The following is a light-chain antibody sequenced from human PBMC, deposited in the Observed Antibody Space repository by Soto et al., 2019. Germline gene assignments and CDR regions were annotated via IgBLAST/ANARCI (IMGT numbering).Light chain of an antibody. Sequence: QSALTQPASVSGSPGQSITISCTGTSSDVGGYNYVSWYQQHPGKAPKLMIFEVSNRPSGVSNRFSGSKSGNTASLTISGLKAEDEADYYCSSYTSSSTPVVLGGGTKLTVL. J-gene: IGLJ2*01. CDR1: SSDVGGYNY. CDR2: EVS. V-gene: IGLV2-14*01. CDR3: SSYTSSSTPVV.